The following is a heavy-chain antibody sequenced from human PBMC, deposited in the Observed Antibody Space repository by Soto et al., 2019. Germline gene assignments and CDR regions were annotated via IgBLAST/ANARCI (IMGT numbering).Heavy chain of an antibody. CDR1: GFTVSSNY. D-gene: IGHD3-10*01. Sequence: GGSLRLSCAASGFTVSSNYMSWVRQAPGKGLEWVSVIYSGGSTYYADSVKGRFTISRDNSKNTLYLQMNSLRAEDTAVYYCATPGERRDYYYGMDVWGQGTTVTVSS. V-gene: IGHV3-53*01. CDR3: ATPGERRDYYYGMDV. CDR2: IYSGGST. J-gene: IGHJ6*02.